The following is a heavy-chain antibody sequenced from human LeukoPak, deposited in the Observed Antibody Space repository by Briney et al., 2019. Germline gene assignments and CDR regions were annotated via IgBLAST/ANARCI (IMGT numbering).Heavy chain of an antibody. CDR2: IYYSGST. J-gene: IGHJ3*02. D-gene: IGHD4-17*01. CDR3: ARARYFDYGDYIAAFDI. CDR1: GGSISSYY. V-gene: IGHV4-59*01. Sequence: SETLSLTCTVSGGSISSYYWSWIRQPPGKGLEWIGYIYYSGSTNYNPSLKSRVTISVDTSKNQFSLKLSSVTAADTAVYYCARARYFDYGDYIAAFDIWGQGTMVTVSS.